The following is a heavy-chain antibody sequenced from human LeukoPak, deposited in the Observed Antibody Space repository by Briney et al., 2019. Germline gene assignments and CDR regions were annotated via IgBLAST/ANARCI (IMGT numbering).Heavy chain of an antibody. CDR2: ISGSGGGT. Sequence: GGSLRPSCAASGFTFSSYAMSWVRQAPGKGLEWASGISGSGGGTHYADSVKGRFTISRDNSKNTLDLQMNSLRAEDKAVYYFPKGGINYFDYGGQGPLFPASS. V-gene: IGHV3-23*01. J-gene: IGHJ4*02. CDR3: PKGGINYFDY. CDR1: GFTFSSYA. D-gene: IGHD1-26*01.